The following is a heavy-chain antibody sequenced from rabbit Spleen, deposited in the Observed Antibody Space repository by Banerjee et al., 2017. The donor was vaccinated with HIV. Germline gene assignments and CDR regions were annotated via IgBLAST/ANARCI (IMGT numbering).Heavy chain of an antibody. CDR3: ARESGTSFSSYGMDL. CDR2: IDTGSSGFT. Sequence: QSLEESGGDLVKPGASLTLTCTASGVSFSSNYYMCWVRQAPGKGLEWIACIDTGSSGFTYFASWAKGRFTISKTSSTTVTLQVTSLTAADTATYFCARESGTSFSSYGMDLWGQGTRVTVS. D-gene: IGHD8-1*01. V-gene: IGHV1S40*01. CDR1: GVSFSSNYY. J-gene: IGHJ6*01.